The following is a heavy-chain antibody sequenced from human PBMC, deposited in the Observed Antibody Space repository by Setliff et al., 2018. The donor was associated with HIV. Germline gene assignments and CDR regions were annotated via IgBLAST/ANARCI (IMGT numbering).Heavy chain of an antibody. CDR2: INAGNGNT. J-gene: IGHJ4*02. CDR1: GYTFTSYA. V-gene: IGHV1-3*03. D-gene: IGHD3-22*01. CDR3: ARERDSNGYQFDY. Sequence: GASVKVSCKASGYTFTSYAMHWVRQAPGQRLEWMAWINAGNGNTKYSQEFQGRVTITRDASASTAYMELSSLRSEDMAVYYCARERDSNGYQFDYWGQGTLVTVSS.